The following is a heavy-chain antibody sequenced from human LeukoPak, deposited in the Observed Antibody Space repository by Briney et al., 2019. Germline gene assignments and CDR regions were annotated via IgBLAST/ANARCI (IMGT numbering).Heavy chain of an antibody. D-gene: IGHD1-26*01. J-gene: IGHJ4*02. CDR1: GFTFSSYA. V-gene: IGHV3-23*01. CDR2: ISGSGGST. CDR3: AKRERGSYSLDY. Sequence: PGGSLRLSCAASGFTFSSYAMSWARQAPGKGLEWVSAISGSGGSTYYADSVKGRFTISRDNSKNTLYLQMNNLRAEDTAVYYCAKRERGSYSLDYWGQGTLVTVSS.